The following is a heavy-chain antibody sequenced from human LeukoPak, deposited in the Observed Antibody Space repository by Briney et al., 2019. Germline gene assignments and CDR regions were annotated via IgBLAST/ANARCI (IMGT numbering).Heavy chain of an antibody. V-gene: IGHV4-39*01. CDR3: ARRMWFGELYYFDY. D-gene: IGHD3-10*01. CDR1: GGSISSSSYY. CDR2: IYYSGST. Sequence: KASETLSLTCTVSGGSISSSSYYWGWIRQPPGKGLEWIGSIYYSGSTYYNPSLKSRVTISVDTSKNQFSLKPSSVTAADTAVYYCARRMWFGELYYFDYWGQGTLVTVSS. J-gene: IGHJ4*02.